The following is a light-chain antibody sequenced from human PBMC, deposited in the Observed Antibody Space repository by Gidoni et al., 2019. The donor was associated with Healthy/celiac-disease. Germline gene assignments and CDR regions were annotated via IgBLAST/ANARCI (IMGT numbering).Light chain of an antibody. CDR1: QSVSRT. CDR2: GAS. J-gene: IGKJ4*01. CDR3: QQYNNWPPLT. Sequence: EIVITQSPATLSVYPGERATLSCRAIQSVSRTLAWYQQKPGQAHRLLIYGASTRSTGSPARFSGSGSVTEFTLTISSLQSEDFSVYYCQQYNNWPPLTFGGGTKVEIK. V-gene: IGKV3-15*01.